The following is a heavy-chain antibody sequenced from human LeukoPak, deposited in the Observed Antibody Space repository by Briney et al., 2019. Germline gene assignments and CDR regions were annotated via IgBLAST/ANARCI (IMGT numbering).Heavy chain of an antibody. CDR2: ISSSSSYT. J-gene: IGHJ3*02. D-gene: IGHD3-10*01. V-gene: IGHV3-11*06. Sequence: GGSLRLSCAASGFTFSDYYMSWIRQAPGKGLEWVSYISSSSSYTNYADSVKGRFTISRDNAKNSLYLQMNSLRAEDTAVYYYARGTVVLWFGETDAFDIWGQGTMVTVSS. CDR1: GFTFSDYY. CDR3: ARGTVVLWFGETDAFDI.